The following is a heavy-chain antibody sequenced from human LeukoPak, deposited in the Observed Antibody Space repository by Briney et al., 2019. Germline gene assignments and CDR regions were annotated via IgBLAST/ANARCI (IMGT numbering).Heavy chain of an antibody. CDR1: GFTFSSYG. Sequence: GSLRLSCAASGFTFSSYGMHWVRQAPGKGLEWVAFIRYDGSNKYYADSVKGRFTISRDNSKNTLYLQMNSLRAEDTAVYYCAKTASWGTAADLDYWGQGTLVTVSS. CDR3: AKTASWGTAADLDY. J-gene: IGHJ4*02. V-gene: IGHV3-30*02. D-gene: IGHD6-13*01. CDR2: IRYDGSNK.